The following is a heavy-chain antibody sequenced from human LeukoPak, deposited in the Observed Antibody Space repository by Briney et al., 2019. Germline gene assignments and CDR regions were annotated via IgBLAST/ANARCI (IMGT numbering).Heavy chain of an antibody. Sequence: PGGSLRLSCAASGFTFSSFSMIWVRQAPGKGLEWVAVISYDGSNKYYADSVKGRFTISRDNSKNTLYLQMNSLRAEDTAVYYCARVDDFGGDGMDVWGQGTTVTVSS. CDR2: ISYDGSNK. V-gene: IGHV3-30*03. J-gene: IGHJ6*02. D-gene: IGHD3-3*01. CDR3: ARVDDFGGDGMDV. CDR1: GFTFSSFS.